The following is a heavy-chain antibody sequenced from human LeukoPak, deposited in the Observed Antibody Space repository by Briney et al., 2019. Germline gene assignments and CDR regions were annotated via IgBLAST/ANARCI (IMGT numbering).Heavy chain of an antibody. J-gene: IGHJ4*02. CDR1: GFTFSSYA. V-gene: IGHV3-23*01. CDR3: AKDLTWFGELLYFDY. CDR2: ISGSGGST. Sequence: GGSLRLSCAASGFTFSSYAMSWVRQAPGKGLEWVSAISGSGGSTYYADSVKGRFTISRDNSKNTLYLQMNSLRAEDAAVYYCAKDLTWFGELLYFDYWGQGTLVTVSS. D-gene: IGHD3-10*01.